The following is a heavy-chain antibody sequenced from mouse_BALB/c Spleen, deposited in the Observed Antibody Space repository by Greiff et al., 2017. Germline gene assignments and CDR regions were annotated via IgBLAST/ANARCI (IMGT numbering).Heavy chain of an antibody. Sequence: EVQRVESGGGLVKPGGSLKLSCAASGFTFSSYTMSWVRQTPEKRLEWVATISSGGSYTYYPDSVKGRFTISRDNAKNTLYLQMSSLKSEDTAMYYCTRAEGAENGYYDFDYWGQGTTLTVSS. CDR3: TRAEGAENGYYDFDY. CDR1: GFTFSSYT. CDR2: ISSGGSYT. D-gene: IGHD2-3*01. J-gene: IGHJ2*01. V-gene: IGHV5-6-4*01.